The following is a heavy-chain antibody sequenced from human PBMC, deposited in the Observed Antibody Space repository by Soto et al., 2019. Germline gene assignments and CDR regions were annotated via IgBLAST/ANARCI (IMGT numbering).Heavy chain of an antibody. CDR1: GFTFSSYA. CDR3: AKAARGYCSGGSCSDAFDI. V-gene: IGHV3-23*01. D-gene: IGHD2-15*01. J-gene: IGHJ3*02. Sequence: PRGSLRLSCAASGFTFSSYAMSWVRQAPGEGLEWVSAISGSCGSTYYADSVKVRFTISRDNSKNTLYLQMNSLRADDTAVYYCAKAARGYCSGGSCSDAFDIWGQGTMVPVSS. CDR2: ISGSCGST.